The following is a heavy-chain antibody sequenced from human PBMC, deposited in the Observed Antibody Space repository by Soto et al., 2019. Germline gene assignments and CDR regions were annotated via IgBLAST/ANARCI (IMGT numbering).Heavy chain of an antibody. CDR2: ISSSSSYI. CDR3: ARDGPPYGDYPSYYYYMDV. Sequence: GGSLRLSCAASGFTFSSYSMNWVRQAPGKGLEWVSSISSSSSYIYYADSVKGRFTISRDNAKNSLYLQMNSLRAEDTAVYYCARDGPPYGDYPSYYYYMDVWGKGTTVTVSS. V-gene: IGHV3-21*01. CDR1: GFTFSSYS. J-gene: IGHJ6*03. D-gene: IGHD4-17*01.